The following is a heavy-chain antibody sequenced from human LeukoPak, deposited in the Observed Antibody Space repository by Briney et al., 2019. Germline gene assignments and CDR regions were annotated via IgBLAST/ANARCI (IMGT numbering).Heavy chain of an antibody. Sequence: SETLSLTCSVSGASISSSYWSWIRQAAGKGLEWIGRIYTSEKTKYNPLLKSRVTMSVDTSRNQFSLKLTSVTAADTAVYYCAKLSTTFGVLMSHWGRGTLVTVXX. D-gene: IGHD3-3*01. J-gene: IGHJ4*02. CDR1: GASISSSY. V-gene: IGHV4-4*07. CDR3: AKLSTTFGVLMSH. CDR2: IYTSEKT.